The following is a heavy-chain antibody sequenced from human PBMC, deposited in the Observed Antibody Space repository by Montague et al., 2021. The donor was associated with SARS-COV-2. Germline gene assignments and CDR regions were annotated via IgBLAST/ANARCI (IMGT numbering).Heavy chain of an antibody. Sequence: SLSLSCAASGFTFSSYGMHWVRQAPGKGLEWVAVIWYDGSNKYYADSVKGRFTISRDNSKNTLYLQMNSLRAEDTAVYYCARVVSHYYGMDVWGQGTTVTVSS. CDR3: ARVVSHYYGMDV. CDR1: GFTFSSYG. V-gene: IGHV3-33*01. J-gene: IGHJ6*02. CDR2: IWYDGSNK.